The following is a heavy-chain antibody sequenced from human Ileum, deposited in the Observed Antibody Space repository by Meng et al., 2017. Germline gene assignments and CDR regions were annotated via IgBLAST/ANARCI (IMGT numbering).Heavy chain of an antibody. Sequence: QVQLQESGPGLLKPSETLSLSCTVSGGSISSGEYCWGWSRQPPGKGLEWIGSVYFTGYTYYSPSLMSRVTISVETSKNQFSPRLTSVTAADTGLYLCARHGHFTPDKYYFDSWGQGTLVTVSS. D-gene: IGHD3-3*02. J-gene: IGHJ4*03. CDR3: ARHGHFTPDKYYFDS. V-gene: IGHV4-39*01. CDR1: GGSISSGEYC. CDR2: VYFTGYT.